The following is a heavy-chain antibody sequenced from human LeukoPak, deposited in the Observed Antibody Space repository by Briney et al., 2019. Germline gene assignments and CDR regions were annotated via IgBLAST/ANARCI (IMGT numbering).Heavy chain of an antibody. CDR1: GYTFSNHW. J-gene: IGHJ4*02. CDR2: IFPADSDT. Sequence: GESLKIPCKGSGYTFSNHWIGWVRQMPGKGLEWMGIIFPADSDTRYSPSFQGQVTISADKSISTAYLQWSSLKASDTAMYCCARLSGYYTGFDYWGQGTLVTVSS. CDR3: ARLSGYYTGFDY. D-gene: IGHD3-22*01. V-gene: IGHV5-51*01.